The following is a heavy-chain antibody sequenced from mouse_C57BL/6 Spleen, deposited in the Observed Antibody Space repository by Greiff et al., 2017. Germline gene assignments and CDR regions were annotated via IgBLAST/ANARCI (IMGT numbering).Heavy chain of an antibody. Sequence: QVHVKQSGAELVRPGSSVKLSCKASGYTFTSYWMDWVKQRPGQGLEWIGNIYPSDSETHYNQKFKDKATLTVDKSSSTAYMQLSSLTAEDSAVYYCARDWFAYWGQGTLVTVSA. V-gene: IGHV1-61*01. J-gene: IGHJ3*01. CDR2: IYPSDSET. CDR1: GYTFTSYW. CDR3: ARDWFAY.